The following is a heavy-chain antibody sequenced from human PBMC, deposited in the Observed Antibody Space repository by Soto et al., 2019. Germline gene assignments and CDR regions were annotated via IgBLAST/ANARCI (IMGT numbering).Heavy chain of an antibody. J-gene: IGHJ4*02. V-gene: IGHV4-34*01. Sequence: QVQLQQWGAGLLKPSETLSLTCTVYGGSFSGYYWSWIRQPPGKGLEWIGEINHSGSPNYNPSLKSRVTISVDTSKNQFSLKLSSVTAADTAVYYSARGWGRIFDYWGQGTLVTVSS. CDR3: ARGWGRIFDY. CDR1: GGSFSGYY. CDR2: INHSGSP. D-gene: IGHD7-27*01.